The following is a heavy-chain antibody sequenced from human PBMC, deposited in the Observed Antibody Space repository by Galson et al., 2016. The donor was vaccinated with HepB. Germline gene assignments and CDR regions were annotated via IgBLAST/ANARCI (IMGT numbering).Heavy chain of an antibody. CDR2: IYWNDDK. CDR3: AHRRTSADYGSGKAHYFDY. Sequence: PALVKPTQTLTLTCTFSGFSLSSSGVGVGWIRQSPGKALEWLALIYWNDDKRYSPSLESRLTITKDTSKNQVVLTLTNMDPVDTATYYCAHRRTSADYGSGKAHYFDYWGQGTLVTVSS. D-gene: IGHD3-10*01. V-gene: IGHV2-5*01. J-gene: IGHJ4*02. CDR1: GFSLSSSGVG.